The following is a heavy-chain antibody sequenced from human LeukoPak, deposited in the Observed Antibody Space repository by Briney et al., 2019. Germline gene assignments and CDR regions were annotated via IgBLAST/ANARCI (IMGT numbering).Heavy chain of an antibody. D-gene: IGHD3-22*01. V-gene: IGHV3-21*01. CDR3: AKDNFEDYYDSSGPWDWFDP. J-gene: IGHJ5*02. Sequence: GGSLRLSCAASGFTFSTYTLTWVRQAPGKGLEWVSSIDSSSSYIHYADSVKGRFTISRDNSENTLYLQMNSLRAEDTAVYYCAKDNFEDYYDSSGPWDWFDPWGQGTLVTVSS. CDR2: IDSSSSYI. CDR1: GFTFSTYT.